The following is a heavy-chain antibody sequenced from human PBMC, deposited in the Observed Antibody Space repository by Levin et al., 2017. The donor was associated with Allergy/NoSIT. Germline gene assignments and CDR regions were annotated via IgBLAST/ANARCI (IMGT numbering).Heavy chain of an antibody. V-gene: IGHV3-74*01. D-gene: IGHD6-19*01. CDR2: IHPDGSTT. J-gene: IGHJ4*02. CDR1: GFTFSTYW. Sequence: GESLKISCAVSGFTFSTYWMHWVRQVPGKGLVWVSRIHPDGSTTNYADSVKGRFTISRDNAKNTLHLQMNSLRAEDSAVYYCARAVTGKGCSEYWGQGTLVTVSS. CDR3: ARAVTGKGCSEY.